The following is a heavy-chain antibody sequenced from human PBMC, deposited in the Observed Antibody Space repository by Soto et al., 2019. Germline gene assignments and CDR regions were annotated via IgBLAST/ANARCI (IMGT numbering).Heavy chain of an antibody. D-gene: IGHD6-6*01. V-gene: IGHV3-23*01. CDR3: AKAPYSSSPEFDY. CDR2: ISANGGGT. CDR1: GFIFNNYA. J-gene: IGHJ4*02. Sequence: EVQLWESGGGLVQPGGSLRLSCAASGFIFNNYAMTWVRQGPGKGLKWVSAISANGGGTYYTDSVKGRFTISRDNSKNMLYLQMNSLRAEDTAIYYCAKAPYSSSPEFDYWGQGALVTVSS.